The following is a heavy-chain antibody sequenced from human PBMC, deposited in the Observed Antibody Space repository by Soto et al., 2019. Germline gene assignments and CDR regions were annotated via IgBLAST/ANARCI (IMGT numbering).Heavy chain of an antibody. CDR3: ARQPYSTHYYYYGMDV. Sequence: EVQLVESGGGLVQPGGSLRLSCAASGFTVSSNYMSWVRQAPGKGLEWVSVIYSGGSIYYADSVKGRFTISRDNSKNTLYLQMNSLRAEDTAVYYCARQPYSTHYYYYGMDVWGQGTTVTVSS. D-gene: IGHD6-13*01. V-gene: IGHV3-66*04. J-gene: IGHJ6*02. CDR2: IYSGGSI. CDR1: GFTVSSNY.